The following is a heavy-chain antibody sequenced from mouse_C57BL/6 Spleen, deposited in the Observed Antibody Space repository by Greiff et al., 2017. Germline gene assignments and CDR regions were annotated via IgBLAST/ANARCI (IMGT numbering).Heavy chain of an antibody. D-gene: IGHD1-1*01. CDR1: GFNIKDYY. Sequence: VQLQQSGAELVRPGASVKLSCTASGFNIKDYYMHWVKQRPEQGLEWIGRIDPEDGDTEYAPKFQGKATMTADTSSNTAYLQLSSLTSEDTAVXYYTKDYYGSREFDYWGQGTTLTVSS. J-gene: IGHJ2*01. V-gene: IGHV14-1*01. CDR2: IDPEDGDT. CDR3: TKDYYGSREFDY.